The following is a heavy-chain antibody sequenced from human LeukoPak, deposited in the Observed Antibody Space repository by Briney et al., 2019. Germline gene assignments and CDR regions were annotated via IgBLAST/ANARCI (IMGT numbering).Heavy chain of an antibody. J-gene: IGHJ4*02. CDR2: ISFDGSNK. Sequence: GSLRLSCAASGFTFNTYAMHWVRQAPGKGLEWVAVISFDGSNKYYADSVKGRFTISRDNSKNTMYTKMNSLRAEDTAVYYCARESGYSYGRFDYWGQGTLVTVSS. CDR3: ARESGYSYGRFDY. D-gene: IGHD5-18*01. V-gene: IGHV3-30*04. CDR1: GFTFNTYA.